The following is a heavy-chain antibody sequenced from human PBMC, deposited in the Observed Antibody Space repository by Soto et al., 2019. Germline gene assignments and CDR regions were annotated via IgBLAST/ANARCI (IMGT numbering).Heavy chain of an antibody. CDR1: GYTFTNYY. CDR2: IRPSGGRT. V-gene: IGHV1-46*01. D-gene: IGHD5-18*01. CDR3: AREPNESYYFDY. J-gene: IGHJ4*02. Sequence: QVHLVQSGAEVKKPGASVKVSCKASGYTFTNYYIHWVRQAPGQGLEWLGIIRPSGGRTEYAQRFQGRVTMTRDTSTSTVYMELTSLTSEDTAVYYCAREPNESYYFDYWGLGTLVTVSS.